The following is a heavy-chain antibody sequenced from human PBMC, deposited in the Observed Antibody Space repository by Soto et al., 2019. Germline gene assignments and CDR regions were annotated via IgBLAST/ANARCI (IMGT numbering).Heavy chain of an antibody. Sequence: AGGSLRLSCAASGFTFSSYAMHWVRQAPGKGLEWVAVISYDGSNKYYADSVKGRFTISRDNSKNTLYLQMNSLRAEDTAVYYCARVGSGYSYGSHFDYWGQGTLVTVSS. D-gene: IGHD5-18*01. J-gene: IGHJ4*02. CDR2: ISYDGSNK. V-gene: IGHV3-30-3*01. CDR1: GFTFSSYA. CDR3: ARVGSGYSYGSHFDY.